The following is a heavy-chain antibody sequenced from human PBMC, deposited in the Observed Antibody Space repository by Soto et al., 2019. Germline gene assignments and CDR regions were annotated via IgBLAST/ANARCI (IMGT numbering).Heavy chain of an antibody. CDR2: ISSGSSYI. J-gene: IGHJ5*01. V-gene: IGHV3-21*01. CDR1: GFTFSTYT. D-gene: IGHD3-10*01. Sequence: GGSLRLSCAASGFTFSTYTMNWVRQAPGKGLEWISSISSGSSYIYYAGSVKGRFTISRDNAKNSLFLQMNSLRADDTAVYYCARDILSGGAYPDSWGQGTKVTVYS. CDR3: ARDILSGGAYPDS.